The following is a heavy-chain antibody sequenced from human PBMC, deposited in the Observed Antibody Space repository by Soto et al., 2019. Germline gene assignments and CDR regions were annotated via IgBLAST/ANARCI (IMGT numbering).Heavy chain of an antibody. CDR2: ISSSSSTI. D-gene: IGHD4-17*01. J-gene: IGHJ3*02. V-gene: IGHV3-48*01. Sequence: GGSLRLSCAASGFTFGIYSMNWVRLAPGKGLEWVSYISSSSSTIYYADSVKGRFTISRDNAKNSLYLQMNSLRAEDTAVYYCARDTGDYYADAFDIWGQGTMVTVSS. CDR3: ARDTGDYYADAFDI. CDR1: GFTFGIYS.